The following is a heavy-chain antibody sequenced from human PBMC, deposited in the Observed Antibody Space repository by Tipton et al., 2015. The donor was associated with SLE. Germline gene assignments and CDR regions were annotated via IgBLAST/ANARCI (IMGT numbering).Heavy chain of an antibody. V-gene: IGHV4-34*01. CDR1: GGSLRGYY. CDR2: IYHGGST. D-gene: IGHD3-3*01. CDR3: ARVKNYDFWSGWAAFDI. Sequence: TLSLTCTVHGGSLRGYYWTWVRQPPGKGLEWIGEIYHGGSTKYNPSLKSRVTISVDTSKNQFSLKLSSVTAADTAVYYCARVKNYDFWSGWAAFDIWGQGTMVTVSS. J-gene: IGHJ3*02.